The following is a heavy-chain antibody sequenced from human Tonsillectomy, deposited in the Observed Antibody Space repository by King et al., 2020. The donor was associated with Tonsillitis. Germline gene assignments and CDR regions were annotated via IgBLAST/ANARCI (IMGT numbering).Heavy chain of an antibody. Sequence: VQLVESGGGVVQPGGSLRLSCAASGFTFSSYGMHWVRQAPGKGLEWMAFIRYDGDNKYYADSVKGRFTISRDNSKNTLYLQMNSLRAEDTAYYYCAKSATSGGTVVTAFDYWGQGTLVTVSS. CDR2: IRYDGDNK. J-gene: IGHJ4*02. D-gene: IGHD4-23*01. V-gene: IGHV3-30*02. CDR3: AKSATSGGTVVTAFDY. CDR1: GFTFSSYG.